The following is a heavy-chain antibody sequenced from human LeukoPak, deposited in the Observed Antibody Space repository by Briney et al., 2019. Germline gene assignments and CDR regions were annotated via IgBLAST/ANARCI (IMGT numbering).Heavy chain of an antibody. V-gene: IGHV3-23*01. J-gene: IGHJ4*02. CDR3: AKDPDIVGATGVDY. Sequence: GGSLRLSCAASGFTFSSYAMSWVRQAPGKGLEWVSAISGSGGSTYYADSVKGRFTISRDNSKNTLYLQMNSLRAEDTAVYYCAKDPDIVGATGVDYWGQGTLATVSS. CDR1: GFTFSSYA. D-gene: IGHD1-26*01. CDR2: ISGSGGST.